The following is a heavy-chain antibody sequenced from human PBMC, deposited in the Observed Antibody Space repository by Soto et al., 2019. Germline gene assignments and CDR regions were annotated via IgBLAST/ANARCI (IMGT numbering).Heavy chain of an antibody. Sequence: EVQLLESGGGLVQPGGSLRLSCAASGFTFSSYAMSWVRQAPGKGLEWVSAISGGGGSTYYADSVKGRFTISRDNSKKTLYLQMNSLRAEDTAVYYCAKRYSGWYWDFDYWGQGTLVTVSS. CDR3: AKRYSGWYWDFDY. J-gene: IGHJ4*02. V-gene: IGHV3-23*01. CDR1: GFTFSSYA. D-gene: IGHD6-19*01. CDR2: ISGGGGST.